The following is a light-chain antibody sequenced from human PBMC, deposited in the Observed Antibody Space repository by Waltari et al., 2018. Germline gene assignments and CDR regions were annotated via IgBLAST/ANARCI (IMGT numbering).Light chain of an antibody. J-gene: IGKJ4*01. CDR3: QQYNTYYLS. Sequence: DTKMTQSPSTLSASVGDRVTITCRASQSISTWLAWYQAKPGKAPKLMIYSDSTLESGVPARFSGSGSETEFTLTISSLQPDDFATYYCQQYNTYYLSFGGGTKVEIK. CDR1: QSISTW. CDR2: SDS. V-gene: IGKV1-5*03.